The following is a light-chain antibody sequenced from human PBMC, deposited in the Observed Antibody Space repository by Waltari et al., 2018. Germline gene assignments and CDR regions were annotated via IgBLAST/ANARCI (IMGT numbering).Light chain of an antibody. CDR1: QTVTTF. CDR3: QQNFLSPGVT. J-gene: IGKJ3*01. CDR2: AAT. Sequence: DIQMTQSPSSLSASVGDTVNLTCRTSQTVTTFLHWYQQKPGKAPNLLIFAATSLHTDGPSRFSGSGSGAEFTLTITDRQPEDFATDYCQQNFLSPGVTFGPGT. V-gene: IGKV1-39*01.